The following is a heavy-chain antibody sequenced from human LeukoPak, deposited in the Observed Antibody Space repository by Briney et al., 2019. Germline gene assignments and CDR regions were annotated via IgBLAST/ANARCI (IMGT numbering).Heavy chain of an antibody. J-gene: IGHJ3*02. CDR3: ARGYWSSTSCYTPFDI. D-gene: IGHD2-2*02. CDR1: GYTFISYG. CDR2: IIPIFGTA. V-gene: IGHV1-69*13. Sequence: GASVKVSCKASGYTFISYGISWVRQAPGQGLEWMGGIIPIFGTANYAQKFQGRVTITADESTSTAYMELSSLRSEDTAVYYCARGYWSSTSCYTPFDIWGQGTMVTVSS.